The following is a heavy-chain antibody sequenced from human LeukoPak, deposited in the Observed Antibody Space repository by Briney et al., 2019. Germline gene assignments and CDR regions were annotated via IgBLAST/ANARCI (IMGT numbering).Heavy chain of an antibody. D-gene: IGHD1-26*01. V-gene: IGHV4-34*01. CDR1: GGSFSGYY. CDR3: ASLSGSQNWFDP. J-gene: IGHJ5*02. CDR2: INHSGST. Sequence: KASETLSLTCAVYGGSFSGYYWSWIRQPPGKGLEWIGEINHSGSTNYNPSLKSRVTISVDTSKNQFSLKLSSVTAADTAVYYCASLSGSQNWFDPWGQGTLVTVSS.